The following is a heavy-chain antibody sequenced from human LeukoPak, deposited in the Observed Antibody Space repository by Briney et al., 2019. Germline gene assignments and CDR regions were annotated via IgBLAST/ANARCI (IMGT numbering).Heavy chain of an antibody. CDR2: ISGSGGST. D-gene: IGHD6-13*01. CDR3: AKDVSSSWYTPLDY. CDR1: GFTFSGYA. Sequence: GGSLRLSCAASGFTFSGYAMSWVRQAPGKGLEWVSAISGSGGSTYYADSVKGRFTISRDNSKNSLYLQMNSLRAEDTALYYCAKDVSSSWYTPLDYWGQGTLVTVSS. J-gene: IGHJ4*02. V-gene: IGHV3-23*01.